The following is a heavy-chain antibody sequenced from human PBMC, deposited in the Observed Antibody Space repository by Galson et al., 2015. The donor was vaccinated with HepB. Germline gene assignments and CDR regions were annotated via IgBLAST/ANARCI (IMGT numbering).Heavy chain of an antibody. Sequence: SLRLSCAASGFILSSYGMSWVRQTPGKGLDWVSGISGSGDSTYYADSVEGRFTISRDNSKNMIYLQMSSLRPQDTAVYYCAKDGGSGWLYIWFDPWGQGTLVTVSS. V-gene: IGHV3-23*01. CDR2: ISGSGDST. CDR1: GFILSSYG. J-gene: IGHJ5*02. D-gene: IGHD6-19*01. CDR3: AKDGGSGWLYIWFDP.